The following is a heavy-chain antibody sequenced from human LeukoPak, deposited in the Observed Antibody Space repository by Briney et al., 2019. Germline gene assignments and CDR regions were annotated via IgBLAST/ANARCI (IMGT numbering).Heavy chain of an antibody. CDR3: ARTKQLTRAFDI. CDR1: GGSISSGGYS. V-gene: IGHV4-30-2*01. Sequence: PSQTLSLTCAVSGGSISSGGYSWSWIRQPPGKGLEWIGYIYHSGSTYYNPSLKSRVTISVDTSKNQFSLKLSSVTAADTAVYYCARTKQLTRAFDIWGQGTMVTVSS. J-gene: IGHJ3*02. D-gene: IGHD6-6*01. CDR2: IYHSGST.